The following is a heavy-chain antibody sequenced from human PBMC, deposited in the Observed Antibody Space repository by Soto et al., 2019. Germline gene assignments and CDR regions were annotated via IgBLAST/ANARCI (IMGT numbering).Heavy chain of an antibody. CDR1: GFNFNYAW. V-gene: IGHV3-15*01. CDR3: TRTEYCSSTSCYYYYYYGMDV. Sequence: PGGSLRLSCEASGFNFNYAWMTWVRQAPGKGLEWVGRIKSKPGGGTVDYAAPVKDRFTISRDDSKSIAYLQMNSLKTEDTAVYYCTRTEYCSSTSCYYYYYYGMDVWGQGTTVTVSS. D-gene: IGHD2-2*01. CDR2: IKSKPGGGTV. J-gene: IGHJ6*02.